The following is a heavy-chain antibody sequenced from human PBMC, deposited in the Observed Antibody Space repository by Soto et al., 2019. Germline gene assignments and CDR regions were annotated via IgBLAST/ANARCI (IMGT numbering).Heavy chain of an antibody. Sequence: PGGSLRLSCAASGFTFSDHYMDWVRQAPGKGLEWVGRTRKKANSYSTEYAASVKGRFTISRDDSSNSLYLQMNSLKTEDTAVYDCTRGVTRTNNYAFDVWGQGTMVTVSS. D-gene: IGHD2-8*01. CDR3: TRGVTRTNNYAFDV. V-gene: IGHV3-72*01. CDR1: GFTFSDHY. J-gene: IGHJ3*01. CDR2: TRKKANSYST.